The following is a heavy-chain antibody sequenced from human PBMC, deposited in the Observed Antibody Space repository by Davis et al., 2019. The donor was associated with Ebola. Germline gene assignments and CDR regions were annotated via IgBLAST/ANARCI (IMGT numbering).Heavy chain of an antibody. CDR1: GGSISSYY. D-gene: IGHD2-15*01. J-gene: IGHJ6*02. V-gene: IGHV4-34*01. Sequence: PSETLSLTCTVSGGSISSYYWSWIRQPPGKGLEWIGEINHSGSTNYNPSLKSRVTISVDTSKNQFSLKLSSVTAADTAVYYCTNPPVYGGSPDYYYYGMDVWGQGTTVTVSS. CDR3: TNPPVYGGSPDYYYYGMDV. CDR2: INHSGST.